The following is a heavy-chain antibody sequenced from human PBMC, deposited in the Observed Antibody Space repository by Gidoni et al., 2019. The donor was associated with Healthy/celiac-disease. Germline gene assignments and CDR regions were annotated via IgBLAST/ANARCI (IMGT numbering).Heavy chain of an antibody. D-gene: IGHD2-21*02. J-gene: IGHJ6*02. V-gene: IGHV1-69-2*01. CDR1: GYTFTAYY. Sequence: EVQLVQSGAEVKKPGATVKISCKFSGYTFTAYYMPWVQQAPGKGLEWMGLVDPEDGETIYAEKFQGRVTITADTSTDTAYMELSSLRSEDTAVYYCARVLRIGGDPPPYYYYYGMDVWGQGTTVTVSS. CDR3: ARVLRIGGDPPPYYYYYGMDV. CDR2: VDPEDGET.